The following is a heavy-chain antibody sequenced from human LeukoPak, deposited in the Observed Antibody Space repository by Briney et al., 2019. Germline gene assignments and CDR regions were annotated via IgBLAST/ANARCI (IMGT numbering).Heavy chain of an antibody. V-gene: IGHV4-30-4*01. CDR3: ARSKRQLLRGVDY. CDR2: IYYSGKT. D-gene: IGHD2-2*01. J-gene: IGHJ4*02. CDR1: GGSINSGDYY. Sequence: SETLSLTCTVSGGSINSGDYYWSWIRQPPGKGLEWIGYIYYSGKTYYNPSLKSRVTISVDTSKNQFSLKLNSVTAADTAVYYCARSKRQLLRGVDYWGQGTLVTVSS.